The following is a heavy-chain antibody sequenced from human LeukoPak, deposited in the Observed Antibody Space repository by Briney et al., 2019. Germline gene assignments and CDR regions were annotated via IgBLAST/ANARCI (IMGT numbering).Heavy chain of an antibody. CDR3: ARRDRITIFGVVPHPYGMDV. CDR2: IIPIFGTA. V-gene: IGHV1-69*13. J-gene: IGHJ6*02. Sequence: GASEKVSCKASGGTYSSDAISWVRQATGQWLEWMGGIIPIFGTANYAQKFQGRVTITADESTSTAYMELSSLRSEDTAVYYCARRDRITIFGVVPHPYGMDVWGQGTTVTVSS. D-gene: IGHD3-3*01. CDR1: GGTYSSDA.